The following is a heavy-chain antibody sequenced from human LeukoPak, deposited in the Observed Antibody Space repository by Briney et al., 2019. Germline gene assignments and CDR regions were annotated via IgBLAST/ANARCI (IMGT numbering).Heavy chain of an antibody. J-gene: IGHJ4*02. D-gene: IGHD3-3*01. CDR3: SSSGVEEWQGLHF. CDR1: GYTLTELS. CDR2: FDVAETDT. Sequence: ASVKVSCKVSGYTLTELSMHWVRQSPGKGLEWMGGFDVAETDTIYAQKFQGRVTMTEDTSTDTAYMELNSLSSEDTAVYYCSSSGVEEWQGLHFWGQGTLVTVSS. V-gene: IGHV1-24*01.